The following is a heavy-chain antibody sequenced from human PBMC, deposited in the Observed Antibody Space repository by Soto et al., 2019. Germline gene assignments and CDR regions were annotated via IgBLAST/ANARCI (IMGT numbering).Heavy chain of an antibody. J-gene: IGHJ4*02. V-gene: IGHV3-48*04. CDR1: GLDFCVYP. CDR2: IGARGFPI. CDR3: ATEPFDY. Sequence: WGSLKLPCATSGLDFCVYPMNWVRQAPGKGLEWVSYIGARGFPIYYADSVRGRFAMSRDNANNSVFLQMDSLRAEDTAQYFCATEPFDYWGRGALVTVSS.